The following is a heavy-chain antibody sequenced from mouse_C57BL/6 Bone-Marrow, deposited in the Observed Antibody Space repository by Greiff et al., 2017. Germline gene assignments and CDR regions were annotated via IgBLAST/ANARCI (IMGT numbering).Heavy chain of an antibody. V-gene: IGHV5-17*01. CDR2: ISSGSSTI. J-gene: IGHJ4*01. CDR1: GFTFSDYG. D-gene: IGHD1-1*01. Sequence: EVKLVESGGGLVKPGGSLKLSCAASGFTFSDYGMHWVRQAPEKGLEWVAYISSGSSTIYYADTVKGRFTISRDNAKNTLFLQMTSLRSEDTAMYYCAREAYYYGSSFYAMDYWGQGTSVTVSS. CDR3: AREAYYYGSSFYAMDY.